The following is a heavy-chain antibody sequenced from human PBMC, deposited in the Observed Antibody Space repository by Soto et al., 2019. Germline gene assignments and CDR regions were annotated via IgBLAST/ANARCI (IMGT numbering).Heavy chain of an antibody. CDR2: ISYDGSKK. Sequence: QVQLVESGGGVVQPGRSLTLSCAASGFTFNSYGMHWVRQAPGKGLEWVAVISYDGSKKYYADSVKGRFTISRDNSKNTLYLQLSSLRAEDTAVYYCAKDYAARDPFCSGGCCYCGMDVWGQGTTVTVSS. V-gene: IGHV3-30*18. D-gene: IGHD2-15*01. CDR3: AKDYAARDPFCSGGCCYCGMDV. CDR1: GFTFNSYG. J-gene: IGHJ6*02.